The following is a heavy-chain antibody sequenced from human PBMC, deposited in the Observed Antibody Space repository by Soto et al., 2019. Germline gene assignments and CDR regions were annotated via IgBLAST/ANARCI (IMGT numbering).Heavy chain of an antibody. CDR3: ARDRPTYYYDSSGHPVSGHDALDI. CDR1: GGTFSSYA. V-gene: IGHV1-69*13. J-gene: IGHJ3*02. Sequence: ASVKVSCKASGGTFSSYAISWVRQAPGQGLEWMGGIIPIFGTANYAQKFQGRVTITADESTSTAYMELSSLRSEDTAVYYCARDRPTYYYDSSGHPVSGHDALDIWGQGTMVTVSS. CDR2: IIPIFGTA. D-gene: IGHD3-22*01.